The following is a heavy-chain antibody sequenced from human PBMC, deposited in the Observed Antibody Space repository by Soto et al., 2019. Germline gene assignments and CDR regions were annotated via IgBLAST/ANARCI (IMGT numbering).Heavy chain of an antibody. V-gene: IGHV5-51*01. J-gene: IGHJ3*02. Sequence: GESLKISCKGSGYSFTSYWIGWVRQMPGKGLEWMGIIYPGDSDTRYSPSFQGQVTISADKSISTAYLQWSSLKASDTAMYYCARHPDYYDSSGYYLRMAYPFDIWRQGTMVTVSS. CDR2: IYPGDSDT. CDR1: GYSFTSYW. CDR3: ARHPDYYDSSGYYLRMAYPFDI. D-gene: IGHD3-22*01.